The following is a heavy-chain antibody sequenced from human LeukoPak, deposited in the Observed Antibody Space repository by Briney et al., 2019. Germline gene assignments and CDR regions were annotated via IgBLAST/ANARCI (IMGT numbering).Heavy chain of an antibody. J-gene: IGHJ4*02. D-gene: IGHD5-24*01. Sequence: GESLKISCKGSGYSFTSYWIGWVRQMPGKGLEWMGIVYPGDSDTRYSPSFQGQVTISADKSISTAYLQWSSLKASDTAMYYCARHVRGGYNKYVTPFDYWGQGTLVTVSS. CDR1: GYSFTSYW. CDR3: ARHVRGGYNKYVTPFDY. CDR2: VYPGDSDT. V-gene: IGHV5-51*01.